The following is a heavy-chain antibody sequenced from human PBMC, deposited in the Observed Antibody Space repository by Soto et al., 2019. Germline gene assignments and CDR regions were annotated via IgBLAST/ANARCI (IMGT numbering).Heavy chain of an antibody. D-gene: IGHD6-13*01. CDR3: AREHCSSWYSRGGGYFDL. J-gene: IGHJ2*01. CDR1: GFTVSSNY. CDR2: IYSGGST. Sequence: EVQLVESGGGLVQPGGSLRLSCAASGFTVSSNYMSWVRQAPGKGLEWVSVIYSGGSTYYADSVKGRFTISRHNSKNTRYRQMNSLRAEDTAVYYCAREHCSSWYSRGGGYFDLWGRGTLVTVSS. V-gene: IGHV3-53*04.